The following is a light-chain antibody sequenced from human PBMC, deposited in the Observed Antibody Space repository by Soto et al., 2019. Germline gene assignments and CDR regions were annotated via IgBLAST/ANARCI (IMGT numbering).Light chain of an antibody. Sequence: DIQMTQSPSSLSASVGDRVTITCRASQSISTYLNWYQKKPGKAPNVLIYDASTLQSGVPSRFSGSGSGTDFTLTISSLQSEDFATYYCQQYYNYPLTFGGGTKVDI. CDR2: DAS. CDR3: QQYYNYPLT. V-gene: IGKV1-39*01. J-gene: IGKJ4*01. CDR1: QSISTY.